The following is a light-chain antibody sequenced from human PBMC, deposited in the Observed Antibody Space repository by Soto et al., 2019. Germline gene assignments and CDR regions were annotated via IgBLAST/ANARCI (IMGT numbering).Light chain of an antibody. CDR1: QSVSSY. V-gene: IGKV3-11*01. Sequence: EIVLTQSPATLSLSPGERASLSCRASQSVSSYLAWYQQKPGQAPRLLIYDASKRATGIPARFSGGGSGTEFTLTISRLEPEDFAVYYCQQYGSLSWTFGQGTRLEIK. CDR3: QQYGSLSWT. J-gene: IGKJ5*01. CDR2: DAS.